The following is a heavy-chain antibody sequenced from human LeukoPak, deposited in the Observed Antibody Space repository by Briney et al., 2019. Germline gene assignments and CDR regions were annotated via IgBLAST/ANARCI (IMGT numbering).Heavy chain of an antibody. V-gene: IGHV3-23*01. J-gene: IGHJ4*02. Sequence: GGSLRLSCVASGFTFDDYAMSWVRQAPGKGLEWVSAISGSGGSTYYADSVKGRFTISRDNSKNTLYLQMNSLRAEDTAVYYCAKIYSGSNDRLGPVVAVGGVDDYWGQGTLVTVSS. CDR3: AKIYSGSNDRLGPVVAVGGVDDY. D-gene: IGHD1-26*01. CDR2: ISGSGGST. CDR1: GFTFDDYA.